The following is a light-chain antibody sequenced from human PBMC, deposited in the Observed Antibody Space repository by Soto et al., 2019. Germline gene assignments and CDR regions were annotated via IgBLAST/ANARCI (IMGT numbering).Light chain of an antibody. Sequence: QSALTQPASVSGSPGQSITISCTGTSSDVGNYDLVSWYQHHPGEAPKLLIYEATRRPSGVPNRFSGSKSGNTASLTITGLQAEDEADYYCISYTSDNTYVFGTGTKLTVL. J-gene: IGLJ1*01. CDR3: ISYTSDNTYV. CDR2: EAT. CDR1: SSDVGNYDL. V-gene: IGLV2-14*02.